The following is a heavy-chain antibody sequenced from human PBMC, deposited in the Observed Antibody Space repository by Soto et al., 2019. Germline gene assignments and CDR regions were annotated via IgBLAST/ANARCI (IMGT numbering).Heavy chain of an antibody. CDR1: GFTFTTYA. CDR2: VAANGGRT. V-gene: IGHV3-23*01. Sequence: EVQLLQSGGGLVRPGKSLTLSCAASGFTFTTYAMTWVRQAPGKGLEWVSSVAANGGRTYYADSVKGRFTISRDSPKNSLYLQMNSLRAVDTAVYYCAKDQQPEVPTFLFYPVSTPGAMEVWGQGSTGIVSS. D-gene: IGHD2-15*01. J-gene: IGHJ6*02. CDR3: AKDQQPEVPTFLFYPVSTPGAMEV.